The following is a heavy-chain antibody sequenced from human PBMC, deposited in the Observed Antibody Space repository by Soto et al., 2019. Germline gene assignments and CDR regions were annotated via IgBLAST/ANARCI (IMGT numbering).Heavy chain of an antibody. D-gene: IGHD2-15*01. CDR3: ARGLVVVSATYWYFDL. J-gene: IGHJ2*01. CDR1: GYTFTSYD. Sequence: QVQLVQSGAEVKKPGASVKVSCKASGYTFTSYDINWVRQAAGQGLEWIGWMNPNSGKAVYAQEFQGRVTMAGNTSISTAYMELSSLRSDDTAVYFCARGLVVVSATYWYFDLWGRGTLVTVSS. V-gene: IGHV1-8*01. CDR2: MNPNSGKA.